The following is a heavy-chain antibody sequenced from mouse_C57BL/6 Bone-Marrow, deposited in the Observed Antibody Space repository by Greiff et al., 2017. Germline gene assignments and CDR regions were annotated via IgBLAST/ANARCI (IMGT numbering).Heavy chain of an antibody. Sequence: SGSELRSPGSSVKLSCKDFDSEVFPIAYMSWVRQKPGHGFEWIGGILPSIGRTIYGEKFEDKATLDADTLSNTAYLELNSLTSEDSAIYYCARRGGYYYGSSYVYFDYWGQGTTLTVSS. CDR3: ARRGGYYYGSSYVYFDY. CDR1: DSEVFPIAY. CDR2: ILPSIGRT. J-gene: IGHJ2*01. V-gene: IGHV15-2*01. D-gene: IGHD1-1*01.